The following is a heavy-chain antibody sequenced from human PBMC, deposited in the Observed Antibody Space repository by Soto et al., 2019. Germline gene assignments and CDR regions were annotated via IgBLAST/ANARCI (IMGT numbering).Heavy chain of an antibody. J-gene: IGHJ4*02. V-gene: IGHV4-39*01. CDR3: ARRGSGSYSDY. CDR1: GGSISSSSYY. D-gene: IGHD3-10*01. Sequence: SETLSLTCTVSGGSISSSSYYWGWIRQPPGKGLEWIGSIYYSGSTYNNPSLKSRVTISVDTSKNQFSLKLSSVTAADTAVYYCARRGSGSYSDYWGQGTLVTVSS. CDR2: IYYSGST.